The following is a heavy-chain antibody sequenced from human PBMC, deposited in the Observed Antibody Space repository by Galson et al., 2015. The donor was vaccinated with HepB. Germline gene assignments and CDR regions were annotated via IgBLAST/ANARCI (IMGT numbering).Heavy chain of an antibody. D-gene: IGHD6-13*01. CDR2: IWYDGSNK. Sequence: SLRLSCAASGFTFSSYGMHWVRQAPGKGLEWVAVIWYDGSNKYYADSVKGRFTISRDNSKNTLYLQMNSLRAEDTAVYYCAREKVGYSSSWYASYYYYMDVWGKGTTVTVSS. J-gene: IGHJ6*03. CDR3: AREKVGYSSSWYASYYYYMDV. V-gene: IGHV3-33*01. CDR1: GFTFSSYG.